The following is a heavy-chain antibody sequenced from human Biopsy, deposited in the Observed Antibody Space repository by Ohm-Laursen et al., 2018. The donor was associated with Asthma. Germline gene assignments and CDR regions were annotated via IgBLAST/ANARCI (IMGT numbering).Heavy chain of an antibody. D-gene: IGHD3-10*01. CDR2: ISVYNGNT. CDR1: GYTFNSAG. J-gene: IGHJ6*02. V-gene: IGHV1-18*01. CDR3: ARAVDYSHYYGIDV. Sequence: ASVTASCNTSGYTFNSAGITWARQAPGQGLEWLVWISVYNGNTKVAQKLQDRVTMITDTSTSTAYMELRSLRSDDTAVYFRARAVDYSHYYGIDVWGQGTTVTVS.